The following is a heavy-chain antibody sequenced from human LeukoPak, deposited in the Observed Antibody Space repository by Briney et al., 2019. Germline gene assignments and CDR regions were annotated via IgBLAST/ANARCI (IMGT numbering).Heavy chain of an antibody. D-gene: IGHD1-26*01. CDR2: IHYSGST. CDR1: GGSISSSSDY. V-gene: IGHV4-39*01. CDR3: ARHKFSGGYYEDY. J-gene: IGHJ4*02. Sequence: SETLSLTCTVSGGSISSSSDYWGWIRQPPGKGLEWIGNIHYSGSTYDNPSLKSRVTISVDTSKNQFSLKLSSVTAADTAVYYCARHKFSGGYYEDYWGQGTLVTVSS.